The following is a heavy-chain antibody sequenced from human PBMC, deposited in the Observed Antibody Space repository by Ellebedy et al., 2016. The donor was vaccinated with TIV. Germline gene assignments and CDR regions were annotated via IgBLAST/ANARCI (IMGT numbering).Heavy chain of an antibody. CDR1: GFTFSSYA. Sequence: GESLKISCAASGFTFSSYAMSWVRQAPGMGLEWVSAISGSSGHTYYADSVEGRFTISRDNSKSTVSLQMNSLRPEDTSLYYCAVTARPRAYVWGSYRPQTDFWGQGTPVTVSS. V-gene: IGHV3-23*01. CDR3: AVTARPRAYVWGSYRPQTDF. CDR2: ISGSSGHT. D-gene: IGHD3-16*02. J-gene: IGHJ4*02.